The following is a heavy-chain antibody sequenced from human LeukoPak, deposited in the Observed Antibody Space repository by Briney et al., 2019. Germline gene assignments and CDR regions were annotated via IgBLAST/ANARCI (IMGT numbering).Heavy chain of an antibody. CDR2: ISAYNGNT. D-gene: IGHD3-22*01. CDR1: GYTFTSYG. CDR3: ARDKYSSGDYYFDY. J-gene: IGHJ4*02. V-gene: IGHV1-18*01. Sequence: VASVKVSCKASGYTFTSYGISWVRQAPGQGLEWMGWISAYNGNTNYAQKLQGRATMTTDTSTSTAYMELRSLRSDDTAVYYCARDKYSSGDYYFDYWGQGTLVTVSS.